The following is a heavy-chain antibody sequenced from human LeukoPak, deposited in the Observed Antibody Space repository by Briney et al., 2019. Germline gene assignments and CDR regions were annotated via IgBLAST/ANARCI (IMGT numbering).Heavy chain of an antibody. V-gene: IGHV1-8*01. CDR1: GYTFTSYD. CDR2: MNPNSGNT. CDR3: ARGWFGQLLQDY. D-gene: IGHD3-10*01. J-gene: IGHJ4*02. Sequence: ASVKLSCKASGYTFTSYDINWVRQATGQGPEWMGWMNPNSGNTGYAQQFQGRATMTRTTSTSTAYMELSSLRSDDTAVYYCARGWFGQLLQDYWGQGTLVTVSS.